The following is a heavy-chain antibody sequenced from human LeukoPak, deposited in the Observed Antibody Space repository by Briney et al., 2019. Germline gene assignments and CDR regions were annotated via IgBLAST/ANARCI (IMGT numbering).Heavy chain of an antibody. J-gene: IGHJ4*02. V-gene: IGHV1-2*02. CDR2: INPNSGGT. CDR3: ARVSSIVGATTFDY. CDR1: GYTFTGYY. D-gene: IGHD1-26*01. Sequence: ASVKVSCKASGYTFTGYYMHWVRQAPGQGLEWMGWINPNSGGTNYAQKFQGRVTMTRDTSISTAYMELSRLRPDDTAVYYCARVSSIVGATTFDYWGQGTLVTVSS.